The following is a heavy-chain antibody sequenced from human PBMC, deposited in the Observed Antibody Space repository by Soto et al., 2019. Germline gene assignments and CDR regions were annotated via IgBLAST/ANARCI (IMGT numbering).Heavy chain of an antibody. CDR2: IYHSGST. V-gene: IGHV4-30-2*01. CDR1: GGSISSGGYS. Sequence: SETLSLTCAVSGGSISSGGYSWSWIRQPPGKGLEWIGYIYHSGSTYYNPSLSSRVSISIGTSMTQFSLKLSSVTAADTAMYYCARLRYTTGWTLHFDYWRPGILVTVSS. CDR3: ARLRYTTGWTLHFDY. J-gene: IGHJ4*02. D-gene: IGHD6-19*01.